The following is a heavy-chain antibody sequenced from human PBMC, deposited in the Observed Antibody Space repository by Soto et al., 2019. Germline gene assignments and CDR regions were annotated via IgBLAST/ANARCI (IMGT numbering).Heavy chain of an antibody. D-gene: IGHD1-26*01. V-gene: IGHV1-2*04. CDR3: ARALSGYYYYYGIDV. Sequence: ASVKVSCKASGYTFTGYYMHWVRQAPGQGLEWMGWINPNSGGTNYAQKFQGWVTMTRDTSISTAYMELSRLRSDDTAVYYCARALSGYYYYYGIDVWGQGTTVTVSS. J-gene: IGHJ6*02. CDR2: INPNSGGT. CDR1: GYTFTGYY.